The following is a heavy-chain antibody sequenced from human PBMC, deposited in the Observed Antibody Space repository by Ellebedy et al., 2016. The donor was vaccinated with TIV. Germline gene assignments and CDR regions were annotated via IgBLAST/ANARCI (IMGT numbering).Heavy chain of an antibody. V-gene: IGHV3-20*04. J-gene: IGHJ4*02. CDR1: GFRFDDYG. D-gene: IGHD6-19*01. CDR2: LDWNGRST. Sequence: PGGSLRLSCAASGFRFDDYGMSRVRQVPGKGLEWVSGLDWNGRSTGYADSVKGRFTISRDNARNSLYLQMNSLRDEDTAFYYCTKVRSTGWQGSFDSWGQGALVTVSS. CDR3: TKVRSTGWQGSFDS.